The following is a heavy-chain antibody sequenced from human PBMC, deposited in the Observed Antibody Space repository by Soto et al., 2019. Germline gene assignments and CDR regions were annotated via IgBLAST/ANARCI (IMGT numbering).Heavy chain of an antibody. D-gene: IGHD3-22*01. CDR3: ARTYDGSGPNSGGYGFDI. V-gene: IGHV1-18*01. J-gene: IGHJ3*02. Sequence: ASVKVSCKASGYTFTSYGISWVRQAPGQGLEWMGWISAYNGNTNYAQRFQGRVTMTTDTSTSTAYMELRSPRSDDTAVYYCARTYDGSGPNSGGYGFDIWGQGTMVTVSS. CDR1: GYTFTSYG. CDR2: ISAYNGNT.